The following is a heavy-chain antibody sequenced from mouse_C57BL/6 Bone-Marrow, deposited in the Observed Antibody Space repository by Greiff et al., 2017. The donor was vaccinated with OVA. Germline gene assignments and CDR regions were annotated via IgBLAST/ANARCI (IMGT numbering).Heavy chain of an antibody. CDR1: GFTFSSYA. CDR2: ISDGGSYT. D-gene: IGHD2-3*01. CDR3: ARGYDGYYIFFDY. J-gene: IGHJ2*01. Sequence: EVKLVESGGGLVKPGGSLKLSCAASGFTFSSYAMSWVRQTPEKRLEWVATISDGGSYTYYPDNVKGRFTISRDNAKNNLYLQMSHLKSEDTAMYYCARGYDGYYIFFDYWGQGTTLTVSS. V-gene: IGHV5-4*03.